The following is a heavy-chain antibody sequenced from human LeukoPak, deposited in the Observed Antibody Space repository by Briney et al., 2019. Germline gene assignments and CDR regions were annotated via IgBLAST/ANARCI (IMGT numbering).Heavy chain of an antibody. Sequence: ASVKVSCKASGYTFTGYYMHWVRQAPGQGLDWMGIINPSGGSTSYAQKFQGRVTMTRDTSTSTVYMELSSLRSEDTAVYYCARESKVVPAAGYFDYWGQGTLVTVSS. J-gene: IGHJ4*02. D-gene: IGHD2-2*01. CDR2: INPSGGST. CDR3: ARESKVVPAAGYFDY. CDR1: GYTFTGYY. V-gene: IGHV1-46*01.